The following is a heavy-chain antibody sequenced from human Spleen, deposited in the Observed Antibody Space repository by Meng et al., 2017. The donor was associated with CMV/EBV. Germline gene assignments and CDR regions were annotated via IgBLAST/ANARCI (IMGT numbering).Heavy chain of an antibody. Sequence: AFAGAFSNDPVTWLRQAPGQGLGWVGGFIPILDTANYAERFQGRVLITADKSTNTAYMELTGLTSDDTAFYYCATEGSNSWGAWFDPWGQGTLVTVSS. CDR1: AGAFSNDP. V-gene: IGHV1-69*06. J-gene: IGHJ5*02. CDR2: FIPILDTA. CDR3: ATEGSNSWGAWFDP. D-gene: IGHD3-16*01.